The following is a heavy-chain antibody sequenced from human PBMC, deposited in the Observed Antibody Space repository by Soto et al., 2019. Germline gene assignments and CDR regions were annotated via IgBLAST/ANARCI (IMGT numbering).Heavy chain of an antibody. CDR1: GFTFSSYG. CDR2: ISYDGSNK. CDR3: AKDRSSSWYRDYYGMDV. V-gene: IGHV3-30*18. J-gene: IGHJ6*02. D-gene: IGHD6-13*01. Sequence: GGSLRLSCAASGFTFSSYGMHWVRQAPGKGLEWVAVISYDGSNKYYADSVKGRFTISRDNSKNTLYLQMNSLRAEDTAVYYCAKDRSSSWYRDYYGMDVWGQGTTVTVSS.